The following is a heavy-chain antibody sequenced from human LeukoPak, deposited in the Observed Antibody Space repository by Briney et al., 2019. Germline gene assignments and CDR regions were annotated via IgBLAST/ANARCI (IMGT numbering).Heavy chain of an antibody. J-gene: IGHJ4*02. CDR3: AKELQWASGGTLDY. D-gene: IGHD2-15*01. CDR2: ISGSGGST. CDR1: GFTFSNYA. Sequence: QPGGSLRLSCAASGFTFSNYAMSWIRQAPGEGLEWVSGISGSGGSTYYADSVKSRFTISRDNSKNTLYLQVNSLRAEDTAVYYCAKELQWASGGTLDYWGQGTLVTVSS. V-gene: IGHV3-23*01.